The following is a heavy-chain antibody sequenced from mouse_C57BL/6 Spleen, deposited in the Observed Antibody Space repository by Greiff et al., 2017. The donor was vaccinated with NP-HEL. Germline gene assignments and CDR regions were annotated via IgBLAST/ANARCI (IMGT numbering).Heavy chain of an antibody. J-gene: IGHJ2*01. CDR3: ARIGGPYYFDD. V-gene: IGHV1-82*01. CDR1: GYAFSSSW. CDR2: IYPGDGDT. Sequence: QVQLQQSGPELVKPGASVKISCKASGYAFSSSWMNWVKQRPGKGLEWIGRIYPGDGDTNYNGKFKGKATLTADKSSSTAYMQLSSLTSEDSAVYFCARIGGPYYFDDWGQGTTLTVSS.